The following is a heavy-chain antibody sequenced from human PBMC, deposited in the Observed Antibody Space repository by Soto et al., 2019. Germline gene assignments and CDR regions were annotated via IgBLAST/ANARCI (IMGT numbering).Heavy chain of an antibody. CDR3: XXXXXXXDDSAYYDVFDI. CDR1: GFSFGSDW. Sequence: DVQLTESGGGLVQPGGSLRLSCAASGFSFGSDWMAWVRQAPGKGLEWVANIRKDGSQEHYADSVRGRFSVSRDNANXXXXXXXXXXXXXXXXXXXXXXXXXXXDDSAYYDVFDIWGQGTMVTVSS. J-gene: IGHJ3*02. CDR2: IRKDGSQE. V-gene: IGHV3-7*02. D-gene: IGHD3-16*01.